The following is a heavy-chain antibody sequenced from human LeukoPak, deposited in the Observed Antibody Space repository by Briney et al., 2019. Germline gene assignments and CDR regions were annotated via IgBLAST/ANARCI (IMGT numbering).Heavy chain of an antibody. CDR3: AKGGYSYGYSWFDP. D-gene: IGHD5-18*01. J-gene: IGHJ5*02. V-gene: IGHV3-30*04. CDR1: GFTVSIYA. CDR2: MSYDGRHI. Sequence: GRSLRLSCAASGFTVSIYAMRWVRQAPGKGLEWVALMSYDGRHIYYADSVKGRFTISRDNSKNTLYLQMNSLRAEDTAVYYCAKGGYSYGYSWFDPWGQGTLVTVSS.